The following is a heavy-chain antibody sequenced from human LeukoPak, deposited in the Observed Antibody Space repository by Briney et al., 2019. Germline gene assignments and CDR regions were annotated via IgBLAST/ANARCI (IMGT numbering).Heavy chain of an antibody. CDR3: ARGSPTLIVVVPAATTLFDY. V-gene: IGHV3-11*05. Sequence: PGGSLRLSCAASGFTFSDYYMSWIRQAPGKGLEWVSYISSSSSYTNYADSVRGRFTISRDNAKNSLYLQMNSLRAEDTAVYYYARGSPTLIVVVPAATTLFDYWGQGTLVTVSS. CDR1: GFTFSDYY. D-gene: IGHD2-2*01. J-gene: IGHJ4*02. CDR2: ISSSSSYT.